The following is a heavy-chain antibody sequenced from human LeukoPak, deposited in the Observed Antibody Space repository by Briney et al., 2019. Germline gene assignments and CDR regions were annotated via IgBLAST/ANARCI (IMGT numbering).Heavy chain of an antibody. Sequence: GRSLRLSCAASGFTFSSYGMHWVRQAPGKGLEWVAVISYDGSNKYYADSVKGRFTISRDNSKNTLYLQMNGLRAEDTAVYYCARDRGYSFAHPLDYWGQGALVTVSS. V-gene: IGHV3-30*03. CDR1: GFTFSSYG. J-gene: IGHJ4*02. D-gene: IGHD5-18*01. CDR3: ARDRGYSFAHPLDY. CDR2: ISYDGSNK.